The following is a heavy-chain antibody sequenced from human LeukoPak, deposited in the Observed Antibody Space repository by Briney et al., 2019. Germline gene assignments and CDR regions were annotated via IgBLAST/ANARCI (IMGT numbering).Heavy chain of an antibody. D-gene: IGHD2-2*01. V-gene: IGHV3-21*06. J-gene: IGHJ4*02. CDR2: ISGDSSEI. CDR1: GFTFSKYW. Sequence: GGSLRLSCAASGFTFSKYWMHWVGQAPGKGLVWVSSISGDSSEIFYRDSLKGRFTISRDNAKNSLYLQMNSLRADDTAVYYCAKVRYQLLIDYWGQGTLVTVSS. CDR3: AKVRYQLLIDY.